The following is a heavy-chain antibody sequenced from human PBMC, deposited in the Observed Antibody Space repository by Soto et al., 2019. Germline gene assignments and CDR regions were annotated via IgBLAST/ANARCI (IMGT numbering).Heavy chain of an antibody. CDR2: ISYDGSNK. J-gene: IGHJ4*02. CDR1: GFTFSSYG. CDR3: AKVVVPAAAYYFDY. Sequence: GGSLRLSCAASGFTFSSYGMHWVRQAPGKGLEWVAVISYDGSNKYYADSVKGRFTISRDNSKNTLYLQMNSLRAEDTAVYYCAKVVVPAAAYYFDYWGQGTLVTAPQ. D-gene: IGHD2-2*01. V-gene: IGHV3-30*18.